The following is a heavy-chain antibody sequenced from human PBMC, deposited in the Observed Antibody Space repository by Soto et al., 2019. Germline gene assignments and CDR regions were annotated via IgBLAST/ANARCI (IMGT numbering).Heavy chain of an antibody. CDR3: AKDRTISGVAAFDY. Sequence: SETLSLTCTVSGASISNYYWSWIRQPAGKGLEWIGRIYNSGSTNYNRSPKSRVTMSVDTSKNQFSLKLSSVTAADTAVYYCAKDRTISGVAAFDYWGQGILFRVSS. J-gene: IGHJ4*02. CDR1: GASISNYY. CDR2: IYNSGST. D-gene: IGHD3-3*01. V-gene: IGHV4-4*07.